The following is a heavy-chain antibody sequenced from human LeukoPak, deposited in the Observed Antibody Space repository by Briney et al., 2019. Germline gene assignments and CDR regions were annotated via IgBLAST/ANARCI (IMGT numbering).Heavy chain of an antibody. V-gene: IGHV3-9*01. J-gene: IGHJ6*03. CDR2: ISWNSGSV. Sequence: GRSLRLSCAASGFSLDDYAMHWVRHAPGKGLEWVSGISWNSGSVAYADSVKGRFTISRDNAKNSLYLQLNSLRAEDTALYYCAKDGWFPGEYFYYMDVWGKGTTVTVSS. CDR3: AKDGWFPGEYFYYMDV. CDR1: GFSLDDYA. D-gene: IGHD6-19*01.